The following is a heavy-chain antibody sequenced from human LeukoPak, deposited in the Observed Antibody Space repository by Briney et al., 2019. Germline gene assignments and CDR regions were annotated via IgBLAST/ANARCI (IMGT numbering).Heavy chain of an antibody. CDR1: GGSFSGYY. J-gene: IGHJ6*03. D-gene: IGHD2-8*01. CDR2: INHSGST. CDR3: ARVGCTNGVCSYYYYMDV. Sequence: PSETLSLTCAVYGGSFSGYYWSWIRQPPGKGLEWIGEINHSGSTNYNPSLKSRVTISVDTSKNQFSLKLSSVTAADTAVYYCARVGCTNGVCSYYYYMDVWGKGTTVTVFS. V-gene: IGHV4-34*01.